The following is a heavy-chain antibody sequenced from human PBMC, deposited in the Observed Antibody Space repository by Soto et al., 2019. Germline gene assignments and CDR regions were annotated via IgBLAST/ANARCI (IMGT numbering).Heavy chain of an antibody. J-gene: IGHJ4*02. CDR2: INHSGST. CDR1: GGSFSGYN. D-gene: IGHD3-10*01. CDR3: ANKGAGGSDY. V-gene: IGHV4-34*01. Sequence: SETLSLTXAVYGGSFSGYNWSWIRQPPGKGLEWIGEINHSGSTNYNPSLKSRVTISVDTSKNQFSLILSSVTAADTAVYYCANKGAGGSDYWGQGTLVTVSS.